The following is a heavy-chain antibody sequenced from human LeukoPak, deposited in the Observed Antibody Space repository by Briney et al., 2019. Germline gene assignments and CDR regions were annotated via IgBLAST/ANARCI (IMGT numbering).Heavy chain of an antibody. CDR2: LWSDGSNK. J-gene: IGHJ4*02. V-gene: IGHV3-33*08. Sequence: GGSLRLSCAASGFIFNTYGMHWVRQAPGEGLEWVAFLWSDGSNKCYTDSVKGRFTISRDNAKNSLYLQMNSLRAEDTAVYYCARDLVWNDFEGEEGGQDYWGQGTLVAVSS. CDR3: ARDLVWNDFEGEEGGQDY. D-gene: IGHD1-1*01. CDR1: GFIFNTYG.